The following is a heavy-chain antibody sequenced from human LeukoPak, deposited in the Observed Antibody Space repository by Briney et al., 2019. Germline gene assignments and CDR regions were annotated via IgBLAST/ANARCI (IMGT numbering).Heavy chain of an antibody. J-gene: IGHJ4*02. Sequence: ASVKVSCKASGYTFTGYYMHWVRQAPGQGLEWMAWINPNSGGTNYAQKFQGRVTMTRDTSIRTAYMELSRLTSDDAAVYYCARAPPGPPFEYLGQGSLGTGSS. CDR2: INPNSGGT. CDR1: GYTFTGYY. V-gene: IGHV1-2*02. CDR3: ARAPPGPPFEY.